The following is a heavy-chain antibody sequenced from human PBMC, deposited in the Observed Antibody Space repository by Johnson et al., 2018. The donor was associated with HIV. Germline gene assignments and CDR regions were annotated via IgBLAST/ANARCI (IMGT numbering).Heavy chain of an antibody. V-gene: IGHV3-13*01. CDR2: IGTAGAT. CDR1: GFTFSSYD. CDR3: ARAPRFGRVRGSAFDI. D-gene: IGHD3-10*01. Sequence: VQLVESGGGVVQPGRSLRLSCAASGFTFSSYDMHWVRQATGKGLEWVSAIGTAGATYYPGSVKGRFTISRENAKNSLYLQMNSLRAGDTAVYYCARAPRFGRVRGSAFDIWGQGTMVTVSS. J-gene: IGHJ3*02.